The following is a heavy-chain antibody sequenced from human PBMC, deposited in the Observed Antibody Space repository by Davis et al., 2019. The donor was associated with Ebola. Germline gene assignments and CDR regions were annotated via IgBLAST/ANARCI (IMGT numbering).Heavy chain of an antibody. CDR2: IHYSGST. CDR3: ARRSYSGEWAFDY. J-gene: IGHJ4*02. Sequence: SETLSLTCTVSGFSISRGYYWGWIRQSPGKGLEWIGSIHYSGSTYYNPSLKSRVTISVDTSKNHFSLEVSSVTAADTAVYYCARRSYSGEWAFDYWGQGTQVTVSS. V-gene: IGHV4-38-2*02. CDR1: GFSISRGYY. D-gene: IGHD6-25*01.